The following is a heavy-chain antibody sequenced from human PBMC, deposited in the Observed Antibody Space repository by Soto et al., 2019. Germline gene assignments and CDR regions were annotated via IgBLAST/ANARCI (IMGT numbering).Heavy chain of an antibody. V-gene: IGHV3-11*01. Sequence: GGSLRLSCAASGFTFSDYYMSWIRQAPGKGLEWVSYISSSGSTIDYADSVKGRFTISRDNAKNSLYLQMNSLRAEDTAVYYCARAPSIFGVVTLPGSLDYWGQGTLVTVSS. CDR3: ARAPSIFGVVTLPGSLDY. CDR2: ISSSGSTI. J-gene: IGHJ4*02. CDR1: GFTFSDYY. D-gene: IGHD3-3*01.